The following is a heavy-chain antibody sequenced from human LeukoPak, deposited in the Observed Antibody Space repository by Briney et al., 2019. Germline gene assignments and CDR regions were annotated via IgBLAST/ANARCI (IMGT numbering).Heavy chain of an antibody. V-gene: IGHV4-59*01. D-gene: IGHD1-26*01. CDR3: ARGEVDDAFDI. J-gene: IGHJ3*02. CDR1: GGSISGSH. Sequence: SSETLSLTCLVSGGSISGSHWSWIRQPSGKGLEWIGYIYYTGSTNYNPSLKSRVTISLDTSKNQFSLQLNSVTAADTAVFYCARGEVDDAFDIWGQGTMVTVSS. CDR2: IYYTGST.